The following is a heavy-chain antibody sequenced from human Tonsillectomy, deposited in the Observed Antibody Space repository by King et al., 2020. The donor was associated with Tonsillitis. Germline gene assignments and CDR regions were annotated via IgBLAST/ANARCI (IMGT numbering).Heavy chain of an antibody. CDR1: GYSFTSFW. CDR2: IDPSDSYS. J-gene: IGHJ4*02. CDR3: ARHFKSGRRYYFDY. V-gene: IGHV5-10-1*03. Sequence: VQLVESGAVVKKPGESLRISCKGSGYSFTSFWINWVRQMPGKGLEWMGRIDPSDSYSNYSPSFEGHVTISADKSTSTAYLQWSSLKASDTAMYYCARHFKSGRRYYFDYWGQGTLVTVSS. D-gene: IGHD3-3*02.